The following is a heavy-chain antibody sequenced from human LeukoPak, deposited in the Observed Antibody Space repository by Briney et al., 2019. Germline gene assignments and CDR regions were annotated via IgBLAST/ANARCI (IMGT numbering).Heavy chain of an antibody. J-gene: IGHJ4*02. Sequence: ASVKASCKASGYTFTSYGISWVRQAPGQGLEWMGWISAYNGNTNYAQKLQGRVTMTTDTSTSTAYMELRSLRSDDTAVYYCARRPLGASPFDYWGQGTLVTVSS. CDR3: ARRPLGASPFDY. CDR1: GYTFTSYG. CDR2: ISAYNGNT. V-gene: IGHV1-18*01. D-gene: IGHD1-26*01.